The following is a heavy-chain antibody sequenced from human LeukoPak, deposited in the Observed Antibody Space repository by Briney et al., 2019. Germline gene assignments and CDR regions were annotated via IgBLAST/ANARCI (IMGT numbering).Heavy chain of an antibody. CDR3: AREYQLLYIAFDI. J-gene: IGHJ3*02. CDR1: GGSISSGSYY. D-gene: IGHD2-2*02. V-gene: IGHV4-61*02. CDR2: IYTSGST. Sequence: SETLSLTCTVSGGSISSGSYYWSWIRQPAGKGLEWIGRIYTSGSTNYNPSLKSRVTISVDTSKNQFSLRLSSVTAADTAVYYCAREYQLLYIAFDIWSQGTMVTVSS.